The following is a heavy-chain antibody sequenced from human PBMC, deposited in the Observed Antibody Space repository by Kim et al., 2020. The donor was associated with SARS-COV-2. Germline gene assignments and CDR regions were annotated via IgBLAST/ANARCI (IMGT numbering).Heavy chain of an antibody. J-gene: IGHJ4*02. CDR3: ASDNRDGYNYGGFDY. CDR2: ISSSGSSK. CDR1: GFTFSDYY. Sequence: GGSLRLSCAASGFTFSDYYMSWIRQAPGKGLEWVSYISSSGSSKYYADSVKGRFTISRDNAKNSLYLQMDSLRAEDTAVYFCASDNRDGYNYGGFDYWGQGTLVTVSS. V-gene: IGHV3-11*01. D-gene: IGHD5-12*01.